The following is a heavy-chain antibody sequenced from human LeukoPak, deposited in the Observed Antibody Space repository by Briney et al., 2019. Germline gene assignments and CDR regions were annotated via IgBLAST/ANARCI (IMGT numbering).Heavy chain of an antibody. CDR2: INTNTGNP. J-gene: IGHJ4*02. CDR1: GYTFTSYA. V-gene: IGHV7-4-1*02. D-gene: IGHD6-6*01. CDR3: ARVYSSSTAADYYFDY. Sequence: ASVKVSCKASGYTFTSYAMNWVRQAPGQGLEWMGWINTNTGNPTYAQGFTGRFVFSLDTSVSTAYLQISSLKAEDTAVYYCARVYSSSTAADYYFDYWGQGTLVTVSS.